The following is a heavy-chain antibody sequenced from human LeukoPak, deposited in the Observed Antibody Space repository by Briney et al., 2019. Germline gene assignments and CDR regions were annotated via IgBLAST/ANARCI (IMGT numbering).Heavy chain of an antibody. CDR3: ARGPPDYDFWSGYQDY. CDR1: GFTFSSYS. J-gene: IGHJ4*02. V-gene: IGHV3-30*03. CDR2: ISYDGSNK. D-gene: IGHD3-3*01. Sequence: GGSLRLSCAASGFTFSSYSMNWVRQAPGKGLEWVAVISYDGSNKYYADSVKGRFTISRDNSKNTLYLQMNSLRAEDTAVYYCARGPPDYDFWSGYQDYWGQGTLVTVSS.